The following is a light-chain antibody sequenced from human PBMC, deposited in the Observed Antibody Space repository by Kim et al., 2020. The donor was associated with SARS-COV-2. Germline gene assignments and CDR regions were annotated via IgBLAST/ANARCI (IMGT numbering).Light chain of an antibody. CDR3: QQSYTTPRT. Sequence: DIQMTQSPSSLPASVGDRVTVTCRASQNIGRYLNWYQQKPGKAPNLLIYGASTLQSGVPSRFSGSGSGTDFTLTISSLQPEDYATYYCQQSYTTPRTFGQGTKVDIK. CDR1: QNIGRY. V-gene: IGKV1-39*01. CDR2: GAS. J-gene: IGKJ1*01.